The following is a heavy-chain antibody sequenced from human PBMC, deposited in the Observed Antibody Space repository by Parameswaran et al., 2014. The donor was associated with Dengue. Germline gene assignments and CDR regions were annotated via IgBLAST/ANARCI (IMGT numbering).Heavy chain of an antibody. Sequence: WVRQAPGQGLEWMGWINPNRGATKYAQKFEGRVTMTRDTSIRTVYVEVNRLRSDDTAVYYCAWGSGYYYFDHWGQGTPVTVSS. CDR2: INPNRGAT. CDR3: AWGSGYYYFDH. D-gene: IGHD3-16*01. V-gene: IGHV1-2*02. J-gene: IGHJ4*02.